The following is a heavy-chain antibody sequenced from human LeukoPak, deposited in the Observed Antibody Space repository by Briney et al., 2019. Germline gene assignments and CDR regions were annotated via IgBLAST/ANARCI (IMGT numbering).Heavy chain of an antibody. D-gene: IGHD3-22*01. Sequence: GGSLRLSCAASGFTFDDYAMHWVRQAPGKGLEWVSGISWNSGSIGYADSVKGRFTISRDNAKNSLYLQMNSLRAEDTALYYCAKVSYDSSGYYYFDYWGQGTLVTVSS. CDR3: AKVSYDSSGYYYFDY. CDR1: GFTFDDYA. V-gene: IGHV3-9*01. CDR2: ISWNSGSI. J-gene: IGHJ4*02.